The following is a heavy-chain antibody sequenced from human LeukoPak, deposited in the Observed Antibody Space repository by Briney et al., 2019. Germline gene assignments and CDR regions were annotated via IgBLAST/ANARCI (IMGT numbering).Heavy chain of an antibody. Sequence: GASVKVSCKVSGYTLTELSMHWVRQAPGQGLEWMGGIIPIFGTANYAQKFQGRVTITTDESTSTAYMELSSLRSEDTAVYYCAGRYVGTIFGVVYPDYYYYMDVWGKGTTVTVSS. D-gene: IGHD3-3*01. CDR3: AGRYVGTIFGVVYPDYYYYMDV. CDR2: IIPIFGTA. CDR1: GYTLTELS. J-gene: IGHJ6*03. V-gene: IGHV1-69*05.